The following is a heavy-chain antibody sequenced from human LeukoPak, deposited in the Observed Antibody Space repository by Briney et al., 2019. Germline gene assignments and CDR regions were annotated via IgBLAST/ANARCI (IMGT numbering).Heavy chain of an antibody. V-gene: IGHV3-30*04. CDR1: GFTFSSYA. D-gene: IGHD3-22*01. J-gene: IGHJ6*02. CDR2: ISYDGSNK. CDR3: ARDDWYYYDSSGYWGNYYYGMDV. Sequence: GGSLRLSCAASGFTFSSYAMHWVRQAPGKGLEWVAVISYDGSNKYYADSVKGRFTISRDNSKNTLYLQMNSLRAEDTAVYYCARDDWYYYDSSGYWGNYYYGMDVWGQGTTVTVSS.